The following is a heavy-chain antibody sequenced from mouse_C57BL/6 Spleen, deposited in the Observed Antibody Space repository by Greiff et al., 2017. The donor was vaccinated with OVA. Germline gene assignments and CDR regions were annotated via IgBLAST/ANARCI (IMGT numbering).Heavy chain of an antibody. V-gene: IGHV1-42*01. CDR1: GYSFTGYY. J-gene: IGHJ2*01. CDR3: ARRTTVVKYYFDY. D-gene: IGHD1-1*01. Sequence: VQLQQSGPELVKPGASVKISCKASGYSFTGYYMNWVKQSPEKSLEWIGEINPSTGGTTYNQKFKAKATLTVDKSSSTAYMQLKSLTSEDSAVYYCARRTTVVKYYFDYWGQGTTLTVSS. CDR2: INPSTGGT.